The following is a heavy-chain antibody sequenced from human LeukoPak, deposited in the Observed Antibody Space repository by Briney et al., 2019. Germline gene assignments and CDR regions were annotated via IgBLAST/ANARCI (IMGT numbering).Heavy chain of an antibody. CDR1: GFTFGDYA. D-gene: IGHD2-2*01. V-gene: IGHV3-49*03. CDR2: IRDKAYGGTT. CDR3: TRDCSSTNCFVDY. Sequence: PGRSLRLSCTASGFTFGDYAMSWFRQAPGKGLEWVSFIRDKAYGGTTEYAASVKGRFTISRDDSKNIAYLQVNSLKTEDTGVYYCTRDCSSTNCFVDYWGQGTLVTVSS. J-gene: IGHJ4*02.